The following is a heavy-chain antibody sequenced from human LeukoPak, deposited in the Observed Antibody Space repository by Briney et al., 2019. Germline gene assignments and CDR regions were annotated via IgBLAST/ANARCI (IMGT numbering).Heavy chain of an antibody. CDR3: ARSMVRGVRGMDV. CDR2: IYHSGST. CDR1: GGSISSYY. Sequence: SETLSLTCTVSGGSISSYYWNWVRQSPGKGLEWIGEIYHSGSTNYKPSLRSRVTISVDKSENQFSLKLSSVTAADTAVYYCARSMVRGVRGMDVWGKGTTVTVSS. D-gene: IGHD3-10*01. J-gene: IGHJ6*03. V-gene: IGHV4-59*01.